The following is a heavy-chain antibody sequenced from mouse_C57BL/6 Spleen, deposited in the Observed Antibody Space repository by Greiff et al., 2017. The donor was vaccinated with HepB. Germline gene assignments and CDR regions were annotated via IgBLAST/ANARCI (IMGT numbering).Heavy chain of an antibody. CDR1: GYTFTSYW. CDR2: IHPNSGST. J-gene: IGHJ4*01. D-gene: IGHD2-10*01. Sequence: QVQLQQPGAELVKPGASVKLSCKASGYTFTSYWMHWVKQRPGQGLEWIGMIHPNSGSTNYNEKFKSKATLTVDKSSSTAYMQLSSLTSEDSAVYYCAALLFGYAMDYWGQGTSVTVSS. CDR3: AALLFGYAMDY. V-gene: IGHV1-64*01.